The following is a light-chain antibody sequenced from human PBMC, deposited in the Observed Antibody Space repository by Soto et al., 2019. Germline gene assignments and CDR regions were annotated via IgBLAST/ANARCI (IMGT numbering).Light chain of an antibody. CDR1: QSVSSY. Sequence: EIVLTQTPDTLSLSPGERATLSCRGSQSVSSYLAWYQQKPGQAPRLLIYGASTRATGIQARFSGSGSGTEFTLTISSLQSEDFAVYYCQQYNNWPPWTFGQGTKVDI. V-gene: IGKV3-15*01. CDR3: QQYNNWPPWT. CDR2: GAS. J-gene: IGKJ1*01.